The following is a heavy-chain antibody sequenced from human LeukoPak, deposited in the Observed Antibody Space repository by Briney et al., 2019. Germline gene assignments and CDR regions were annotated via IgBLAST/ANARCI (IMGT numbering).Heavy chain of an antibody. CDR1: GFTFSSYA. D-gene: IGHD3-3*01. J-gene: IGHJ4*02. CDR3: AKLRDFWSGYDDY. Sequence: PGGSLRLSCVASGFTFSSYAMSWVRQAPGKGLEWVLAIGVSGGSTYYADPVTGRFTISRDNSKITMSLQMNSLRAEDTAVYYCAKLRDFWSGYDDYWGQGTLVTVSS. V-gene: IGHV3-23*01. CDR2: IGVSGGST.